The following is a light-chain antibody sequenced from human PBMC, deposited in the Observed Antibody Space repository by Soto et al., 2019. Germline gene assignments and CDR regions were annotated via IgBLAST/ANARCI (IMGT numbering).Light chain of an antibody. CDR1: QSVSSY. V-gene: IGKV3-11*01. Sequence: EIVLTQSPATLSLSPGERATLSCRASQSVSSYLAWYQQKLGQAPRLLIYDASNRATGIPARFSGSGSGTDFTLTISSLEPEDFAVYYCQQRSNWPPRVTFGGGTKVEIK. CDR3: QQRSNWPPRVT. CDR2: DAS. J-gene: IGKJ4*01.